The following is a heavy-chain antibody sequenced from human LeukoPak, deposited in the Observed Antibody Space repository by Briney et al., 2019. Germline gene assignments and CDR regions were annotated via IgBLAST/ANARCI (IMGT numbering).Heavy chain of an antibody. Sequence: GESLRLPCAASGFTFSTYTMHWVRQAPGKGLEWVSSITSSSNYIYYADSVKGRFTISRDNAKNSRYLQMNSLRAEDTAVYYCATYSGPGAFDIWGQGTMVTVSS. CDR1: GFTFSTYT. CDR3: ATYSGPGAFDI. V-gene: IGHV3-21*01. J-gene: IGHJ3*02. D-gene: IGHD1-26*01. CDR2: ITSSSNYI.